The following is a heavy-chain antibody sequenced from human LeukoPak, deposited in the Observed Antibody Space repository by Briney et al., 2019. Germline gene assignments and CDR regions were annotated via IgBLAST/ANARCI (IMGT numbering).Heavy chain of an antibody. V-gene: IGHV3-53*01. J-gene: IGHJ4*02. D-gene: IGHD3-22*01. Sequence: PGGSLRLSCAASGFTVSSNYMSWVRQAPGKGLEWVSVIYSGGSTYYADSVKGRFTISRDNSKNTLYLQMNSLRAEDTAVYYCARDTISYDSSGYHDYWGQGTLVSVSP. CDR2: IYSGGST. CDR3: ARDTISYDSSGYHDY. CDR1: GFTVSSNY.